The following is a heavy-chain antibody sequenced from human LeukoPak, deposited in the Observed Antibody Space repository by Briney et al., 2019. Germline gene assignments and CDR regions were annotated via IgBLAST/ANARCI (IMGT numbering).Heavy chain of an antibody. CDR3: ARGRRRMTTVVTWFDP. CDR1: GGSFSGYY. J-gene: IGHJ5*02. D-gene: IGHD4-23*01. Sequence: SETLSLTCAVYGGSFSGYYWSWIRQPPGKGLEWIGEINHSGGTNYNPSLKSRVTISVDTSKNQFSLKLSSVTAADTAVYYCARGRRRMTTVVTWFDPWGQGALVTVSS. CDR2: INHSGGT. V-gene: IGHV4-34*01.